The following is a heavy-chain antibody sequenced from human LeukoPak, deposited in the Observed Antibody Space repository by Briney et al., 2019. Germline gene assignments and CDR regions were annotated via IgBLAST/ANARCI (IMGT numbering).Heavy chain of an antibody. CDR1: GFILSSYE. CDR2: ISSSGSAI. CDR3: ARAAWYSSSWAFDY. J-gene: IGHJ4*02. D-gene: IGHD6-13*01. Sequence: PGRSLRLSCAASGFILSSYEMNWVRQAPGKGLEWVSYISSSGSAIYYEDSVKGRFTISRDNAKNSLYLQMNSLRAEDTAVYYCARAAWYSSSWAFDYWGQGTLVTVSS. V-gene: IGHV3-48*03.